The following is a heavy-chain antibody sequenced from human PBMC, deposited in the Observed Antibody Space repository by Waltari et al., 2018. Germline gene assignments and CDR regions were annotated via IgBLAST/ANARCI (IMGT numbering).Heavy chain of an antibody. J-gene: IGHJ4*02. D-gene: IGHD3-10*01. CDR3: AKEVGVSGSSYMSYFDH. Sequence: QVQLVESGGDVVQPGRSLRLSCAASGFTFSTHGMSWVRQAPGKGLEWVAVVSYDGGTKYYAESVKGRFTISRDNSKNTLYLQMNSLRAEDTAVYYCAKEVGVSGSSYMSYFDHWGQGSLVTVSS. CDR1: GFTFSTHG. V-gene: IGHV3-30*18. CDR2: VSYDGGTK.